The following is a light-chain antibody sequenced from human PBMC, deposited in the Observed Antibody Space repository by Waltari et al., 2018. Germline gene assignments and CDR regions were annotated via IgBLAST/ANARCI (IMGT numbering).Light chain of an antibody. CDR2: EAS. V-gene: IGKV1-39*01. Sequence: DIQMTPSPSSLSASVGDRVTISCRASQSVTGYLNWYQQKPGKAPKLLIYEASRLHSGVPSRFSGSQSGTDFTLTISFLQPEDFATYYCQQSDTNPIAFGQGTRLEIK. CDR3: QQSDTNPIA. CDR1: QSVTGY. J-gene: IGKJ5*01.